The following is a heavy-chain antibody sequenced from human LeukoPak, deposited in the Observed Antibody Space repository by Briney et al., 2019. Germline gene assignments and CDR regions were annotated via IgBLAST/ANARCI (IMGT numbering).Heavy chain of an antibody. J-gene: IGHJ4*02. CDR1: GVSISSSSYH. CDR2: IYDNGST. V-gene: IGHV4-39*01. Sequence: PSETLSLTCTVSGVSISSSSYHWDWIRQPLGKGLEWIGSIYDNGSTYYSPSLKSRVTISVDTSKNQFSLRLNSVTAADTAVYYCARQVLHTAMDYWGQGTLVSVSS. CDR3: ARQVLHTAMDY. D-gene: IGHD5-18*01.